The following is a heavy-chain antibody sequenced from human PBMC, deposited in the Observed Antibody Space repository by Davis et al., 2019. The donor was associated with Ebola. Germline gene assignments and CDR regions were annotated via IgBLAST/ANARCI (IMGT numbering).Heavy chain of an antibody. CDR1: GGPFSGYY. CDR3: ARGVRFLEWFTAECYFDY. J-gene: IGHJ4*02. Sequence: PSETLSLTCAVYGGPFSGYYWSWIRQPPGKGLEWIGEINHSGSTNYNPSLKSRVTISVDTYKNQFSLKLNSVNAADTAVYYCARGVRFLEWFTAECYFDYWGQGTLVTVSS. V-gene: IGHV4-34*01. D-gene: IGHD3-3*01. CDR2: INHSGST.